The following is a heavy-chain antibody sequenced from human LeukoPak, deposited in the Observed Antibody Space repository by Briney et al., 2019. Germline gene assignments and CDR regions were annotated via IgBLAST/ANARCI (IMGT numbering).Heavy chain of an antibody. Sequence: GGSLRLSCAASGFTFSSSGMSWVRQAPGKGLEWVSSISGSGGSINYADSVKGRFTISRDNAKDSLYLQMNSLRAEDTAVYYCAKDAYDSSGYLYYFDYWGQGTLVTVSS. D-gene: IGHD3-22*01. J-gene: IGHJ4*01. CDR3: AKDAYDSSGYLYYFDY. V-gene: IGHV3-23*01. CDR1: GFTFSSSG. CDR2: ISGSGGSI.